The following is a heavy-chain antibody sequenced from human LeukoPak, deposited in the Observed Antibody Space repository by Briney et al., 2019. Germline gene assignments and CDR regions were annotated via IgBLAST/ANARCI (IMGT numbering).Heavy chain of an antibody. CDR1: GFTFSSYG. D-gene: IGHD5-18*01. Sequence: GGSLRLSCAASGFTFSSYGMHWVRQAPGKGLEWVAFIRYDGSNKYYAGSVKGRFTISRDNSKNTLYLQMNSLRAEDTAVYYCAKDLKDTAMVADYWGQGTLVTVSS. CDR3: AKDLKDTAMVADY. CDR2: IRYDGSNK. V-gene: IGHV3-30*02. J-gene: IGHJ4*02.